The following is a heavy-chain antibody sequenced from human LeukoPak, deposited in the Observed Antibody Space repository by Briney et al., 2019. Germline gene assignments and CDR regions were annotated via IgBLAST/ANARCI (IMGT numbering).Heavy chain of an antibody. Sequence: GGSLRLSCAASGFTFRDSYMAWIRQAPGKGLEWVAYISVSGTSLYYPDSLKGRFVISRDNAKNLLYLQVNSLRVEDTAVYYCARRRGNSGYDTHFDFWGQGTLVTVFS. V-gene: IGHV3-11*01. CDR3: ARRRGNSGYDTHFDF. J-gene: IGHJ4*02. D-gene: IGHD5-12*01. CDR2: ISVSGTSL. CDR1: GFTFRDSY.